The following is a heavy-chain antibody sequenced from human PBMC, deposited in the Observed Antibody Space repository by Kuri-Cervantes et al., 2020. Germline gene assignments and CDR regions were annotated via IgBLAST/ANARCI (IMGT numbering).Heavy chain of an antibody. D-gene: IGHD6-19*01. CDR3: AKAVGIAVAGDMDV. CDR2: ISYDGSNK. V-gene: IGHV3-30*07. J-gene: IGHJ6*02. CDR1: GYTFINYA. Sequence: GSLRLSCAGSGYTFINYAMHWVRQAPGKGLEWVAVISYDGSNKDYAGSVKGRFTISRDNSKNTLYLQMNSLRAEDTAVYYCAKAVGIAVAGDMDVWGQGTTVTVSS.